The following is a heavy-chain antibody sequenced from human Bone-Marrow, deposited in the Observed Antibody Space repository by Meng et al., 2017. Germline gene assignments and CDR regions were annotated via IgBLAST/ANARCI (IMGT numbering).Heavy chain of an antibody. Sequence: GESLKISCKGFGYSFTSFWIVWVRQMPGKGLEWMGIIYPDDSDTRYSPSFQGQGTISADKSISTAYLQWSSLKASDTAMYYCARLARTGPDYYYYGRDLWGQGTMVTVSS. CDR3: ARLARTGPDYYYYGRDL. CDR1: GYSFTSFW. J-gene: IGHJ6*02. CDR2: IYPDDSDT. V-gene: IGHV5-51*01.